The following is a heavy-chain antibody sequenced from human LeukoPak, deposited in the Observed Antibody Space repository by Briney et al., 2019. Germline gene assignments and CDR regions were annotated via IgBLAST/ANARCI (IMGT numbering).Heavy chain of an antibody. CDR1: GYTFTGYH. D-gene: IGHD6-6*01. J-gene: IGHJ4*02. V-gene: IGHV1-2*06. CDR3: ARGSIAARSCIDY. Sequence: GASVKVSCKASGYTFTGYHMHWVRQAPGQGLEWMGRINPNSGDTNYAQGFLGRVTMTRDTSISTAYMELSRLRSDDTAVYYCARGSIAARSCIDYWGRGTLVTVSS. CDR2: INPNSGDT.